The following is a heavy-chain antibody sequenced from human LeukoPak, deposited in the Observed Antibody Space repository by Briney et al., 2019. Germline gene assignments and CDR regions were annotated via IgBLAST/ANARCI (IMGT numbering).Heavy chain of an antibody. D-gene: IGHD6-19*01. Sequence: SETLSLTCTVSGGSFNSSLHYWGWIRQPPGTGLEWVGSIYYTGSTYYNPALKSPVTISIDTSKNQFSLKLTSVTAADTAVYYCARDAISSGTNYWGQGTLVTVSS. J-gene: IGHJ4*02. V-gene: IGHV4-39*07. CDR3: ARDAISSGTNY. CDR1: GGSFNSSLHY. CDR2: IYYTGST.